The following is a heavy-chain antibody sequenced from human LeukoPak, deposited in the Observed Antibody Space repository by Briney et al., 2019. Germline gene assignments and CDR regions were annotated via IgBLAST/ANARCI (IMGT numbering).Heavy chain of an antibody. CDR1: GDSVSSNSAA. J-gene: IGHJ3*02. CDR2: TYYRSKWYN. D-gene: IGHD2-2*02. V-gene: IGHV6-1*01. Sequence: SQTLSLTCAISGDSVSSNSAAWNWIRQSPSRGLEWLGRTYYRSKWYNDYAVSVKSRITINPDTSKNQFSLQLNSVTPEDTAVYYCARAYCSSTGCYKADAFDIWGQGTMVTVSS. CDR3: ARAYCSSTGCYKADAFDI.